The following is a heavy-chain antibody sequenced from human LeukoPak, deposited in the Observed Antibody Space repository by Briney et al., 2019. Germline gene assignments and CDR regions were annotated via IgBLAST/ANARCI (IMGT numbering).Heavy chain of an antibody. J-gene: IGHJ6*02. D-gene: IGHD3-22*01. V-gene: IGHV3-20*01. CDR1: GFTFDDYG. Sequence: GGSLRLSCAASGFTFDDYGMSWVRQAPGKGLEWVSGINWNGGSTGYADSVKGRFTISRDNAKNSLYLQMNSLRAEDTALYHCARVDGYYDSSGYFYGVDVWGQGTTVTVSS. CDR2: INWNGGST. CDR3: ARVDGYYDSSGYFYGVDV.